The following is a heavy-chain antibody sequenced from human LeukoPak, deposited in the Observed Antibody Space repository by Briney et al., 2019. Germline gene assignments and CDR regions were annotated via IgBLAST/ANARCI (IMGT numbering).Heavy chain of an antibody. Sequence: KSSVTLSLTCAVYGGSFSDYSWTWIRQPAGKGLQWIGEINHSGGNNHNPSLMCRVIMSVDTSKNQLSLKVSSVTAADTAVYYCARVGYSYSINDWSRTGLGAYPTKYYYYMDVWGKGTTVTVSS. D-gene: IGHD5-18*01. CDR1: GGSFSDYS. J-gene: IGHJ6*03. V-gene: IGHV4-34*01. CDR3: ARVGYSYSINDWSRTGLGAYPTKYYYYMDV. CDR2: INHSGGN.